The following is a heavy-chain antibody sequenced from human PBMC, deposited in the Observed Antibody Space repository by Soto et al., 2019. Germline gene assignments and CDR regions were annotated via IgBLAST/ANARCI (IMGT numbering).Heavy chain of an antibody. Sequence: SETLSLTCTVSGGSISSYYWSWIRQPPGKGLEWIGYIYYSGSTNYNPSLKSRVTISVDTSKNQFSLKLSSVTAADTAVYYCARDSLPEWPLDYWGQGTLVTVSS. CDR3: ARDSLPEWPLDY. CDR1: GGSISSYY. D-gene: IGHD3-3*01. CDR2: IYYSGST. J-gene: IGHJ4*02. V-gene: IGHV4-59*01.